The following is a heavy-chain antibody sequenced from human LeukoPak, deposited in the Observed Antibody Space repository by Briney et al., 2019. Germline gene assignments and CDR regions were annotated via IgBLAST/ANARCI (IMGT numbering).Heavy chain of an antibody. CDR3: AADSSSGWYFDY. V-gene: IGHV1-58*02. D-gene: IGHD6-19*01. J-gene: IGHJ4*02. CDR2: IVVGSGNT. Sequence: PVKFSCKASGFTLTSSAMQWVRQARGQRLEWIGWIVVGSGNTNYAQKFQERVTITRDMSTSTAYMELGSLRSEDTAVYYCAADSSSGWYFDYWGQGTQVTVSS. CDR1: GFTLTSSA.